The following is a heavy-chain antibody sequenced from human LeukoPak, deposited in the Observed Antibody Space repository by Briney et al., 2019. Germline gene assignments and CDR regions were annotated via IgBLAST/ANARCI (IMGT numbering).Heavy chain of an antibody. Sequence: SETLSLTCTVSGGSISSYYWSWLRQPPGEGLEWIGYIYYSGSTNHNPSLESRVTISVDTSKNKFSLKLSSVTAADTAVYYCARDRRTSSTPNDAFDIWGQGTMVTVSS. CDR1: GGSISSYY. CDR3: ARDRRTSSTPNDAFDI. D-gene: IGHD6-13*01. J-gene: IGHJ3*02. V-gene: IGHV4-59*01. CDR2: IYYSGST.